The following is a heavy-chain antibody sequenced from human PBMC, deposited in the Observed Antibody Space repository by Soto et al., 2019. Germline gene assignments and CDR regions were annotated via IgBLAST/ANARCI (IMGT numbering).Heavy chain of an antibody. CDR3: ARDYGSGSYYNVGAGGRTVPFDP. CDR2: ISAYNGNT. Sequence: QVQLVQSGAEVKKPGASVKVSCKASGYTFTSYGISWVRQAPGQGLEWMGWISAYNGNTNYAQKRQGRITMTSDTSTNTAYMEPRSLRCDDTAVYYCARDYGSGSYYNVGAGGRTVPFDPWGQGTLVTVSS. D-gene: IGHD3-10*01. J-gene: IGHJ5*02. CDR1: GYTFTSYG. V-gene: IGHV1-18*01.